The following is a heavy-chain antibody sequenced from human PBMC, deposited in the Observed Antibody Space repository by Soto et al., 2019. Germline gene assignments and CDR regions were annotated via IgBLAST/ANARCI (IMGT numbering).Heavy chain of an antibody. CDR2: ISGPGGST. D-gene: IGHD2-15*01. CDR3: AKFFVALAFHFDY. Sequence: EVQLLESGGGLVQPGGSLRLSCAASGFTFSNYAMTWVRQAAGKGLEWVSSISGPGGSTYYADSVKGRFTISRDNSKNTLYLQMNNLRAEDTAVYYCAKFFVALAFHFDYGGQGTLVTVSS. CDR1: GFTFSNYA. J-gene: IGHJ4*02. V-gene: IGHV3-23*01.